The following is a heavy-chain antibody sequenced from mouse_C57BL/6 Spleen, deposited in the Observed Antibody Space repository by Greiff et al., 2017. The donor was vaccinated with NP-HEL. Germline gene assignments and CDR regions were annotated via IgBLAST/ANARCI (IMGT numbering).Heavy chain of an antibody. J-gene: IGHJ2*01. Sequence: VQLQQSGAELVKPGASVKISCKASGYAFSSYWMNWVKQRPGKGLEWIGQIYPGDGDTNYNGKFKGKATLTADKSSSTAYMQLSSLTSEDSAVYFCARCTTAQATPFDYWGQGTTLTVSS. CDR2: IYPGDGDT. CDR1: GYAFSSYW. V-gene: IGHV1-80*01. CDR3: ARCTTAQATPFDY. D-gene: IGHD3-2*02.